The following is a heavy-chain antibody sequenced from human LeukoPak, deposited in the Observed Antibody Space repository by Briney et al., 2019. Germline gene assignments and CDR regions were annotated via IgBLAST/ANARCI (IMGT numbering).Heavy chain of an antibody. J-gene: IGHJ4*02. D-gene: IGHD2-2*01. CDR2: ISPYNGDT. Sequence: SSVKVSCKSSGYTFTSYGISWVRQAPGQGLEWMTWISPYNGDTKYSQNFQGRVIMTTDTSTTTAYMELRSLRSDDTAVYYCARTNPQRGYFDYWGQGTLVTVSS. CDR1: GYTFTSYG. CDR3: ARTNPQRGYFDY. V-gene: IGHV1-18*01.